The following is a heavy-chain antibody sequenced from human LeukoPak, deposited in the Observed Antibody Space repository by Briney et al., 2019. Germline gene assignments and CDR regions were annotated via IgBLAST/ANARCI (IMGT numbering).Heavy chain of an antibody. D-gene: IGHD1-26*01. J-gene: IGHJ4*02. CDR1: VDYTSSDRYN. Sequence: SETMFLTCTVSVDYTSSDRYNGGWVRQAPGKGLEWIGNIYYSGSTYYNPSLKSRVTMSVDTSKNQFFLKLNSVTAPDTAVYYCARGRPYSGGYHLDYWGQGTLVTVSA. CDR2: IYYSGST. CDR3: ARGRPYSGGYHLDY. V-gene: IGHV4-39*02.